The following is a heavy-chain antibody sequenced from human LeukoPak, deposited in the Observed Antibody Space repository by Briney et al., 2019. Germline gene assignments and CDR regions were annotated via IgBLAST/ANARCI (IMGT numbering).Heavy chain of an antibody. CDR2: INQDGSEK. D-gene: IGHD1-1*01. V-gene: IGHV3-7*05. CDR1: GFTFSTYY. Sequence: GGSLSLSCAASGFTFSTYYMTWVRQAPGKGLEWVAKINQDGSEKYYVDSVKGRFTISRDNAKNSLYLQMNSLRAEDTAVYFCAEGKRAFDILGQAGEVSVSS. J-gene: IGHJ3*02. CDR3: AEGKRAFDI.